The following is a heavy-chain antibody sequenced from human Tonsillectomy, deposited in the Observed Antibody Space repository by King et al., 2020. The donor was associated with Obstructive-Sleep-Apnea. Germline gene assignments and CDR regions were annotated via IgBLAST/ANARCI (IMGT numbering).Heavy chain of an antibody. CDR2: TLYDETEK. J-gene: IGHJ4*02. Sequence: VQLVQSGGGVVQPGRSLRLSCAASGFTLSSYAMHWVRQGPGKELEWVGVTLYDETEKYYADSVKGRFTISRDNSKNTLYLQMNSLRAEDTAVYYCVREQNSGWYRVGDYWGQGTLVTVSS. CDR3: VREQNSGWYRVGDY. V-gene: IGHV3-30*04. CDR1: GFTLSSYA. D-gene: IGHD6-19*01.